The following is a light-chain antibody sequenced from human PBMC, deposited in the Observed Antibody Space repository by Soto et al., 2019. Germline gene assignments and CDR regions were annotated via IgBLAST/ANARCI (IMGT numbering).Light chain of an antibody. CDR3: QQYYSYPVT. V-gene: IGKV1-8*01. Sequence: AIRMTQSPSSLSASTGDRVTITCGASQGISSYLDWYQQTPGKATKLLIYAASTLQSGVPSRFSGSGSGTDFTLTISCLQSEDFATYYCQQYYSYPVTFGQGTK. J-gene: IGKJ1*01. CDR1: QGISSY. CDR2: AAS.